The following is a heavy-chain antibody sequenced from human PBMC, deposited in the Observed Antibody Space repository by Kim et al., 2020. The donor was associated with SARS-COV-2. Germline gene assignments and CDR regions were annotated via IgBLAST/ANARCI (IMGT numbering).Heavy chain of an antibody. J-gene: IGHJ4*02. D-gene: IGHD1-26*01. CDR1: GFTFITYA. Sequence: GGSLRLSCAASGFTFITYAMHWVRQAPGKGLEWVAVISYDESNKYYADSVKGRFTISRDNSKNTLYLQMNSLRPEDTAVYYCARANSGSYWGYFDYWGQGTLVTVSS. CDR2: ISYDESNK. CDR3: ARANSGSYWGYFDY. V-gene: IGHV3-30-3*01.